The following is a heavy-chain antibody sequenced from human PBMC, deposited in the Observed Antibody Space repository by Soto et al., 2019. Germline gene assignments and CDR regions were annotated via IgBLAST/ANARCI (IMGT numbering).Heavy chain of an antibody. J-gene: IGHJ4*02. Sequence: VPLVESGGGSVQPGGSLRLSCVASGINFSGFWMHWVRQVPGKGLEWVARVDSAGSGTSYADFVKGRVTVSRDNAENTVSLQMDSLRVEDTAVYYSATVFEHWGQGIPVTVSS. CDR3: ATVFEH. CDR2: VDSAGSGT. V-gene: IGHV3-74*01. CDR1: GINFSGFW.